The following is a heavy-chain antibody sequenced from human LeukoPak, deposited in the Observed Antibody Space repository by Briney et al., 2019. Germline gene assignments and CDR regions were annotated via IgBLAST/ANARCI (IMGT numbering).Heavy chain of an antibody. CDR1: GYSISSGFY. D-gene: IGHD5-24*01. Sequence: PSETLSLTCAVSGYSISSGFYWGWIRQPPGKGLEWIGYIYYSGSTNYNPSLKSRVTISVDTSKNQFSLKLSSVTAADTAVYYCAREKMATGPNYFDYWGQGTLVTVSS. J-gene: IGHJ4*02. V-gene: IGHV4-61*01. CDR2: IYYSGST. CDR3: AREKMATGPNYFDY.